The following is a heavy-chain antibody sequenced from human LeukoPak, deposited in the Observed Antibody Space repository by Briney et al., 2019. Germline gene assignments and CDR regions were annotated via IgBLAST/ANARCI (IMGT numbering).Heavy chain of an antibody. V-gene: IGHV1-2*02. CDR1: GYTFTDYY. CDR2: INPNDGDT. J-gene: IGHJ4*02. D-gene: IGHD2-2*01. CDR3: ARANFLYCSSTTCLFDY. Sequence: ASVKVSCKASGYTFTDYYMHWVRQAPGQGFEWLGWINPNDGDTNYAQKFQGRVTMTRDTSISTAHMEVSGLRSDDTAVYYCARANFLYCSSTTCLFDYWGQGTLVTVSS.